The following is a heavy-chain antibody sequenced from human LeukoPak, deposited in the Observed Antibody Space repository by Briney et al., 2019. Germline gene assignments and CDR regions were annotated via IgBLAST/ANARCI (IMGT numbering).Heavy chain of an antibody. V-gene: IGHV3-23*01. CDR2: ISGSGGST. CDR3: ARERVGAAWEYYFYGMDV. J-gene: IGHJ6*02. Sequence: GGSLRLSCAASGFTFSSYAMSWVRQAPGKGLEWVSAISGSGGSTYYADSVKGRFTISRDNSKNTLYLQMNSLRAEDTAVYYCARERVGAAWEYYFYGMDVCGQGTTVTVSS. D-gene: IGHD1-26*01. CDR1: GFTFSSYA.